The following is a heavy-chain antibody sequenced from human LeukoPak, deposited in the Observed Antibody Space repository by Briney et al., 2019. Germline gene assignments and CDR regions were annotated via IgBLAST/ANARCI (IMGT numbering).Heavy chain of an antibody. CDR1: GFTFSDYY. D-gene: IGHD5-12*01. CDR3: ARGVSRDIVATRPHYYYYGMDV. CDR2: ISSSGSTI. J-gene: IGHJ6*02. V-gene: IGHV3-11*01. Sequence: AGGSLRLSCAASGFTFSDYYMSWIRQAPGKGLEWVSYISSSGSTIYYADSVKGRFTISRDNAKNSLYLQMNSLRAEDTAVYYCARGVSRDIVATRPHYYYYGMDVWGQGTTVTVSS.